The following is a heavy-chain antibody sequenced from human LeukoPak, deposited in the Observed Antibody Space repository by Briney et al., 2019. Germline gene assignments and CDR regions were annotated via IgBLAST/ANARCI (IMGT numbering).Heavy chain of an antibody. V-gene: IGHV3-11*04. CDR1: GFTFSDYY. CDR3: VREMVTGAFDI. J-gene: IGHJ3*02. Sequence: GGSLRLSCAASGFTFSDYYMTWIRQAPGKGLEWLSYISSSGSTIYYADSVKGRFTISRDNAKNSLYLQMDSLRAEDTAVYYCVREMVTGAFDIWGQGTMVTVSS. D-gene: IGHD5-18*01. CDR2: ISSSGSTI.